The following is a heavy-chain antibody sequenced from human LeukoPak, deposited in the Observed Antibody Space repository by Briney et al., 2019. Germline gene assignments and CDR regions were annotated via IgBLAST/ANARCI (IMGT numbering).Heavy chain of an antibody. Sequence: GSLRFSCAASGFTFSSYSMNWVRQPPGKGVEWVYFISSSSSYIYYADSVKGRFTISRDNAKNSLYLQMNSLRAEDTAVYYCASTGGYLDAFDIWGQGTMVTVSS. V-gene: IGHV3-21*01. D-gene: IGHD3-16*02. CDR1: GFTFSSYS. CDR3: ASTGGYLDAFDI. CDR2: ISSSSSYI. J-gene: IGHJ3*02.